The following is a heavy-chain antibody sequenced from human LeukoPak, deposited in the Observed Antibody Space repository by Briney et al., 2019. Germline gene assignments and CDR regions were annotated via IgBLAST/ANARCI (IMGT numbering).Heavy chain of an antibody. V-gene: IGHV3-48*01. D-gene: IGHD3-3*01. CDR2: ISSSSSTI. J-gene: IGHJ3*02. Sequence: AGGSLRLSCAASGFTFSSYSMNWVRQAPGKGLEWVSYISSSSSTIYYADSVKGRFTISRDNAKNSLYLQMNSLRAEDTAVYYCARDLNSYDFWSGPGAFDIWGQGTMVTVSS. CDR1: GFTFSSYS. CDR3: ARDLNSYDFWSGPGAFDI.